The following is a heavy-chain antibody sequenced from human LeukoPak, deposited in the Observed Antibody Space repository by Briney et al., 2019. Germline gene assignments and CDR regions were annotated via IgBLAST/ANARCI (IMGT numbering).Heavy chain of an antibody. J-gene: IGHJ4*02. CDR2: IYSGGST. D-gene: IGHD2-8*01. V-gene: IGHV4-4*07. CDR3: ARNAGDF. Sequence: SETLSLTCTVSGASINSYYWTRIRQPAGKGLEWIGRIYSGGSTNYSPSLKSRVTMSVDTSKNQFSLRLNSVTAADTAVYYCARNAGDFWGRGTLVTVSS. CDR1: GASINSYY.